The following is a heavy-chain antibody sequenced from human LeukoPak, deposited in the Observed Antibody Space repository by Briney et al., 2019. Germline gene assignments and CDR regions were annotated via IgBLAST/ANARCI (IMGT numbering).Heavy chain of an antibody. V-gene: IGHV3-33*06. CDR3: AKDRWVGSSCYGVFDY. CDR2: IWYDGSNK. Sequence: GGSLRLSCAASGFTFSSYGMHWVRQAPGKGLEWVAVIWYDGSNKYYADSVKGRFTISRDNSKNTLYLQMNSLRAEDKAVYYCAKDRWVGSSCYGVFDYWGQGTLVTVSS. J-gene: IGHJ4*02. CDR1: GFTFSSYG. D-gene: IGHD6-13*01.